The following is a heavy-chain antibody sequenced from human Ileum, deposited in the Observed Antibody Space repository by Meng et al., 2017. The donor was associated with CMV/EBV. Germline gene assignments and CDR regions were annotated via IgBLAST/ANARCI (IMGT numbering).Heavy chain of an antibody. J-gene: IGHJ4*02. CDR2: INPSSGDT. CDR1: YTFAGYY. V-gene: IGHV1-2*02. CDR3: ARDLEDIRKVPPGYLDS. Sequence: YTFAGYYIPWVRQAPGQGLEWIGWINPSSGDTNFAQKFQGRVTMTRDTSITTTYMDLSRLTSDDTAVYYCARDLEDIRKVPPGYLDSWGQGTLVTVSS. D-gene: IGHD2-2*01.